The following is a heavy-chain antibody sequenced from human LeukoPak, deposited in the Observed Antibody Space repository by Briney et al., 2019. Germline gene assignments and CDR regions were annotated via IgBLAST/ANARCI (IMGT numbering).Heavy chain of an antibody. V-gene: IGHV1-69*04. CDR1: GGTFSSYA. D-gene: IGHD2-15*01. Sequence: ASVKVSCKASGGTFSSYAISWVRQAPGQGLEWMGRTIPILGIANYAQKFQGRVTITADKSTSTAYMELSSLRSEDTAVYYCAREVVSHAFDIWGQGTMVTVSS. CDR2: TIPILGIA. J-gene: IGHJ3*02. CDR3: AREVVSHAFDI.